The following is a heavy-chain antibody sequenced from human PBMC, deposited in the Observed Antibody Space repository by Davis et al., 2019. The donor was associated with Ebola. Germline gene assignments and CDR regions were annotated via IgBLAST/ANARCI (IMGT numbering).Heavy chain of an antibody. Sequence: SVKVSCKASGGTFSSYAISWVRQAPGQGLGWMGGIIPVFGIPKYAQKFQGRVTITADESTSTAYMELSSLRSEDTAVYYCARDRYSDGSGYFFEQSHWGQGTLVTVSS. CDR2: IIPVFGIP. J-gene: IGHJ4*02. V-gene: IGHV1-69*13. CDR1: GGTFSSYA. D-gene: IGHD3-22*01. CDR3: ARDRYSDGSGYFFEQSH.